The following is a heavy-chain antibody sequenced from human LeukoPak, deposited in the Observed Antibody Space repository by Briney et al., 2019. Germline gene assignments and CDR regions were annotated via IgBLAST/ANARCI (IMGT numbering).Heavy chain of an antibody. CDR2: VSYSGNT. V-gene: IGHV4-59*12. CDR1: GGSIINYY. J-gene: IGHJ4*02. D-gene: IGHD6-19*01. Sequence: PSETLSLTCTVSGGSIINYYWNWIRQSPGKRLEWIAYVSYSGNTNYNPSLKSRVTISVDTSKNQVSLKLTSVNAADTAVYYCARDRGGWDFDYWGQGTLVTVSS. CDR3: ARDRGGWDFDY.